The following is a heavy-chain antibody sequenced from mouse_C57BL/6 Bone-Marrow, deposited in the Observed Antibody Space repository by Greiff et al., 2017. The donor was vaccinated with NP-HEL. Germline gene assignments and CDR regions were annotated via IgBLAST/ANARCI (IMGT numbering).Heavy chain of an antibody. Sequence: VQLVESGAELVRPGTSVKVSCKASGYAFTNYLIEWVKQRPGQGLEWIGVINPGSGGTNYNEKFKGKATLTADKSSSTAYMQLSSLTSEDSAVYFCARRGIYGSAYWGQGTLVTVSA. CDR1: GYAFTNYL. CDR2: INPGSGGT. CDR3: ARRGIYGSAY. V-gene: IGHV1-54*01. J-gene: IGHJ3*01. D-gene: IGHD2-2*01.